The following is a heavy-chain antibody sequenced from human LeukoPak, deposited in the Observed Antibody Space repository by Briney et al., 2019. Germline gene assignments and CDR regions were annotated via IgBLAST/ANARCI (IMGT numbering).Heavy chain of an antibody. Sequence: GGSLRLSCAASGFTFSSHRMSWVRQAPGKGLEWVANIKKDGSEKYYVDSVKGRFTISRDNAKTSLYLQMNSLRAEDTAVYYCARADGFLTGLNWFDPWGQGTLVTVSS. D-gene: IGHD3-9*01. CDR2: IKKDGSEK. V-gene: IGHV3-7*03. CDR1: GFTFSSHR. J-gene: IGHJ5*02. CDR3: ARADGFLTGLNWFDP.